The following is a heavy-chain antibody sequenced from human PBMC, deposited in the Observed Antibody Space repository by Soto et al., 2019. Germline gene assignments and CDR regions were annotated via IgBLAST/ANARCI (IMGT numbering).Heavy chain of an antibody. J-gene: IGHJ4*02. D-gene: IGHD3-16*01. V-gene: IGHV3-9*01. CDR2: ISWNSGSI. Sequence: SLRLSCAASGFTFDDYAMHWVRQAPGKGLEWVSGISWNSGSIGYADSVKGRFTISRDNAKNSLYLQMNSLRAEDTALYYCAKASRSNTFFDYWGQGTLVTVSS. CDR1: GFTFDDYA. CDR3: AKASRSNTFFDY.